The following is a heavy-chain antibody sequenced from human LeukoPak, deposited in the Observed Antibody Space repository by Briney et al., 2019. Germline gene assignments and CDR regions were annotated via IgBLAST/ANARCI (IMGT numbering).Heavy chain of an antibody. CDR1: GGTFSSYA. Sequence: ASVKVSCKASGGTFSSYAISWVRQAPGQGLEWMGRIIPILGIANYAQKFQGRVTITADKSTSTAYMELSSLRSEHTAVYYCARDKGGTIDYWGQGTLVTVSS. J-gene: IGHJ4*02. V-gene: IGHV1-69*04. D-gene: IGHD1-14*01. CDR3: ARDKGGTIDY. CDR2: IIPILGIA.